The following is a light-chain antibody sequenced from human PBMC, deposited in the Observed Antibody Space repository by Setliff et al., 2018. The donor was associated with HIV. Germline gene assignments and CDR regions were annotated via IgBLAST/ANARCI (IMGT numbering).Light chain of an antibody. J-gene: IGLJ1*01. Sequence: QSALTQPASVSGSPGQSITISCLGTGSDIGAFDYVAWYQQVPDKAPKVILYDVSSRPSGVSIRFSGSKSGNTASLTISGLQAEDEADYYCSSYTSSSTLVFGTGTKVTV. V-gene: IGLV2-14*03. CDR3: SSYTSSSTLV. CDR1: GSDIGAFDY. CDR2: DVS.